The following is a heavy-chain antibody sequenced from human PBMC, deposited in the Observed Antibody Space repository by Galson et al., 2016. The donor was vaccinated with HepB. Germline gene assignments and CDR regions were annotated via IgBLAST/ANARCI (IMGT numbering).Heavy chain of an antibody. CDR2: FSFVSLKT. J-gene: IGHJ3*01. V-gene: IGHV3-23*01. CDR1: GFSLSAYA. Sequence: SLRLSCAASGFSLSAYAMTWVRQTPQKRLEWVSTFSFVSLKTYYADSVKGRFTISGDTSQNTQYLQMTNLPAGDTALYYCVKPVVAMGATFASDLWGQGSMVTVSS. D-gene: IGHD1-26*01. CDR3: VKPVVAMGATFASDL.